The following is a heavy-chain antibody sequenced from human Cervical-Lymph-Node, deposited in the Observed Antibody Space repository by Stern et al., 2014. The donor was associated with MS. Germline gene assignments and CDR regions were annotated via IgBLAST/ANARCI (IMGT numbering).Heavy chain of an antibody. CDR3: ARDGGGDYYDSSGYYGDYFDY. J-gene: IGHJ4*02. D-gene: IGHD3-22*01. CDR1: GFTFSSYS. V-gene: IGHV3-21*01. CDR2: ISSSSSYI. Sequence: EVQLVESGGGLVKPGWSLRLSCAASGFTFSSYSMNWVRQAPGKGLEWVSSISSSSSYIYYADSVKGRFTISRDNAKNSLYLQMNSLRAEDTAVYYCARDGGGDYYDSSGYYGDYFDYWGQGTLVTVSS.